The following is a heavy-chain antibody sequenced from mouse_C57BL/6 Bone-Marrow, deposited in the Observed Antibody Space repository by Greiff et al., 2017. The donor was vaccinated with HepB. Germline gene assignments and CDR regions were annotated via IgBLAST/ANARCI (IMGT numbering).Heavy chain of an antibody. CDR1: GFTFSDFY. J-gene: IGHJ1*03. CDR2: SRNKANDYTT. D-gene: IGHD4-1*01. CDR3: ARDAWDWDWYFDV. V-gene: IGHV7-1*01. Sequence: EVKLVESGGGLVQSGRSLRLSCATSGFTFSDFYMEWVRQAPGKGLEWIAASRNKANDYTTEYSASVKGRFIVSRDTSQSILYLQMNALRAEDTAIYYCARDAWDWDWYFDVWGTGTTVTVSS.